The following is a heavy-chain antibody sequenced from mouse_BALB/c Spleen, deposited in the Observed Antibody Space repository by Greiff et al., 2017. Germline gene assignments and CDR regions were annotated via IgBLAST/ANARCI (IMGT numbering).Heavy chain of an antibody. CDR2: IRNKANGYTT. CDR1: GFTFTDYY. J-gene: IGHJ4*01. CDR3: ARGGGYYAMDY. V-gene: IGHV7-3*02. Sequence: EVKLMESGGGLVQPGGSLRLSCATSGFTFTDYYMSWVRQPPGKALEWLGFIRNKANGYTTEYSASVKGRFTISRDNSQSILYLQMNTLRAEDSATYYCARGGGYYAMDYWGQGTSVTVSS.